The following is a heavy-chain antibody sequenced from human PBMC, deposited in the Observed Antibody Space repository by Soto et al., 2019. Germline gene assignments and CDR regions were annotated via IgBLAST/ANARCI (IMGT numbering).Heavy chain of an antibody. CDR1: GGSVSSGNYF. V-gene: IGHV4-39*01. CDR3: ARRLIVNWNLGHAFVF. J-gene: IGHJ3*01. Sequence: QLQLQESGPGLVKPAETLSLKCAVSGGSVSSGNYFWGWIRQPPGKGLEWIGNIYYNGDTYYSPSLNSRVTMSVVTAQSPLSLRLTSGTAPDPAVYYCARRLIVNWNLGHAFVFWGQGTLVTVSS. D-gene: IGHD1-20*01. CDR2: IYYNGDT.